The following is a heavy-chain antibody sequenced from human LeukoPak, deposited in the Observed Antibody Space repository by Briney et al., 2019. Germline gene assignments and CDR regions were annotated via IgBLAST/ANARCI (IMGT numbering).Heavy chain of an antibody. V-gene: IGHV4-38-2*02. J-gene: IGHJ5*02. Sequence: SETLSLTCTVSGYSISSGYYWGWIRQPPGKGLEWIGSIYHSGSTYYNPSLKSRVTISVDTSKNQFSLKLSSVTAADTAVYYCARDLGAPLAYNWFDPWGQGTLVTVSS. CDR2: IYHSGST. CDR3: ARDLGAPLAYNWFDP. D-gene: IGHD1-26*01. CDR1: GYSISSGYY.